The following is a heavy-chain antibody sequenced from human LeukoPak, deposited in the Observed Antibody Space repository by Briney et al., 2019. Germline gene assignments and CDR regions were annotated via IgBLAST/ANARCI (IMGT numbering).Heavy chain of an antibody. CDR3: ASAVGITMTKNAFDI. Sequence: PGGSLRLSCAASGFTFSNYWMHWARQAPGKGPVWVSQINTDGSSANYADSVKGRFTISRDNAKNTLYLQMNSVRAEDTAVYYCASAVGITMTKNAFDIWGQGTMVTVSS. V-gene: IGHV3-74*01. J-gene: IGHJ3*02. CDR2: INTDGSSA. CDR1: GFTFSNYW. D-gene: IGHD3-22*01.